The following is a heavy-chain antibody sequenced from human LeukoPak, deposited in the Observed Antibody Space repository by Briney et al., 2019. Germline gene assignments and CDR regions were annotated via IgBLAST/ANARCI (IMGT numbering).Heavy chain of an antibody. CDR3: ARHGVDDYGDYRGWFDP. J-gene: IGHJ5*02. V-gene: IGHV4-59*08. Sequence: PSETLSLTCTVSGGSISSYYWSWLRQPPGKGLEWIGFIFYSGSTNSNPSLKSRVTISVDTSKNQFSLKLSSVTAADTAVYYCARHGVDDYGDYRGWFDPWGQGTLVTVFS. D-gene: IGHD4-17*01. CDR2: IFYSGST. CDR1: GGSISSYY.